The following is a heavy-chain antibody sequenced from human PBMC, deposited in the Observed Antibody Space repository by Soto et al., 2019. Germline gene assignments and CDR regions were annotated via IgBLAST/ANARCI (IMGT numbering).Heavy chain of an antibody. Sequence: GGSLRLSCAASGFTFSNCAMTWVRQAPGKGLEWVSAISGSGGSTYYADSVKGRFTISRDNSKNTLYLQMSSLRAEDTAVYYCARSSSGWYRFDYWGQGTLVTVSS. D-gene: IGHD6-19*01. J-gene: IGHJ4*02. V-gene: IGHV3-23*01. CDR3: ARSSSGWYRFDY. CDR2: ISGSGGST. CDR1: GFTFSNCA.